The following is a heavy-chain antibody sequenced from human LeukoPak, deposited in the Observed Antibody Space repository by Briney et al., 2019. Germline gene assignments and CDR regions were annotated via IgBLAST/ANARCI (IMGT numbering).Heavy chain of an antibody. Sequence: PGGSLRLSCAASGFTFDDYGMSWVRQPPGKGPEWVSGINWNGGSTGYADSVKGRFTISRDNAKNSLYLQMNSLRAEDTALYHCARKPLYYYDSSGYYYFDYWGQGTLVTVSS. CDR2: INWNGGST. CDR3: ARKPLYYYDSSGYYYFDY. D-gene: IGHD3-22*01. J-gene: IGHJ4*02. CDR1: GFTFDDYG. V-gene: IGHV3-20*01.